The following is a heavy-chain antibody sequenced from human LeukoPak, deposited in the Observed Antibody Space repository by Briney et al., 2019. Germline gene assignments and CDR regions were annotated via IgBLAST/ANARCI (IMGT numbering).Heavy chain of an antibody. CDR3: ARYGDLVYYFDY. Sequence: SETLSLTCAVYGGSFSGYYWSWIRQPPGKGLEWIGEINHSGSTNYNPSLTSRVTISVDTSKDQFSLKLSSVTAADTAVYYCARYGDLVYYFDYWGQGTLVTVSS. CDR1: GGSFSGYY. D-gene: IGHD4-17*01. J-gene: IGHJ4*02. CDR2: INHSGST. V-gene: IGHV4-34*01.